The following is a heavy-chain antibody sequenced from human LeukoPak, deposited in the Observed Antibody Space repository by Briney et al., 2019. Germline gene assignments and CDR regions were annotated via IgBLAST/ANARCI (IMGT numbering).Heavy chain of an antibody. V-gene: IGHV3-53*01. D-gene: IGHD2-15*01. J-gene: IGHJ4*02. CDR2: IYSGGST. CDR1: GFTVSSNY. Sequence: GGSLRLSCAASGFTVSSNYMSWVRQAPGKGLEWVSVIYSGGSTYYADSVKGRFTISRDNSKSTLYLQMNSLRAEDTAVYYCARGLDCSGGSCYSYWGQGTLVTVSS. CDR3: ARGLDCSGGSCYSY.